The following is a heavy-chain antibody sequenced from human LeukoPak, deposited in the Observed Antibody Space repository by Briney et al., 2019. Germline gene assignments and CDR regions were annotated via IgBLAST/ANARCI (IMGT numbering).Heavy chain of an antibody. CDR3: ARPYCSGGSCYSFSFDY. D-gene: IGHD2-15*01. V-gene: IGHV5-51*01. J-gene: IGHJ4*02. Sequence: GESLKISCKGSGYRFTSYWIGWVRQMPGKGLEWMGIIYPGDSDTRYSPSFQGQVTISADKSISTAYLQWSSLKASDTAMYYCARPYCSGGSCYSFSFDYWGQGTLVTVSS. CDR1: GYRFTSYW. CDR2: IYPGDSDT.